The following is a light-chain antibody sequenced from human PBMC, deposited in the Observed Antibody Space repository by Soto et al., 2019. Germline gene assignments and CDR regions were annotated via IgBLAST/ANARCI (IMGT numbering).Light chain of an antibody. CDR2: GAS. Sequence: EIVLTQSPCTLSLSPGERATLSCRASQTVTSSFLAWYQRKPGQAPRLLIYGASDRATGIPDRFSGSGSGTDFTLTFSRLEPEDFAVYYCQQYGDSPWTFGQGTKVDI. CDR3: QQYGDSPWT. CDR1: QTVTSSF. V-gene: IGKV3-20*01. J-gene: IGKJ1*01.